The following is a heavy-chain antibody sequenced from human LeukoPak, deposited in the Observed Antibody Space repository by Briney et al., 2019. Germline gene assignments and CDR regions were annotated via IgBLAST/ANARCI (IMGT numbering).Heavy chain of an antibody. CDR1: GGSLSGYY. V-gene: IGHV4-34*01. Sequence: SETLSLTCGVYGGSLSGYYWSWIRQSPGKGLEWIGQIHHSGSANYNPSLRSRVTISMDTSKNQFSLKLSSVTAADTAVYYCARDSVDIVATMNYWGQGTLVTVSS. D-gene: IGHD5-12*01. CDR3: ARDSVDIVATMNY. J-gene: IGHJ4*02. CDR2: IHHSGSA.